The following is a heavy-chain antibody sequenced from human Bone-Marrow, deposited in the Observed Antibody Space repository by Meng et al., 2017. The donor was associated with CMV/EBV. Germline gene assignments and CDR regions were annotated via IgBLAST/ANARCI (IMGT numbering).Heavy chain of an antibody. V-gene: IGHV1-69*05. Sequence: SVKVSCKASGGTFSSYAISWVRQAPGQGLEWMGGIIPIFGTANYAQKFQGRVTITTDESTSTAYMELSSLRSEDTAVYYCARDGEVGATSYYYYGMDVWGQGTTVTVSS. CDR2: IIPIFGTA. D-gene: IGHD1-26*01. J-gene: IGHJ6*02. CDR3: ARDGEVGATSYYYYGMDV. CDR1: GGTFSSYA.